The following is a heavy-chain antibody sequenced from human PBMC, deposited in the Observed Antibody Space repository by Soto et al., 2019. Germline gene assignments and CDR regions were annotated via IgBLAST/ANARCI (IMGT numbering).Heavy chain of an antibody. CDR3: ARTRESYDFWSGYDAFDI. CDR2: INHSGST. V-gene: IGHV4-34*01. J-gene: IGHJ3*02. Sequence: SGTLSLTCAVYGGSFSGYYWSWIRQPPGKGLEWIGDINHSGSTNYNPSLKSRVTISVDTSKNQFSLKLSSVTAADTAVYYCARTRESYDFWSGYDAFDIWGQGTMVT. CDR1: GGSFSGYY. D-gene: IGHD3-3*01.